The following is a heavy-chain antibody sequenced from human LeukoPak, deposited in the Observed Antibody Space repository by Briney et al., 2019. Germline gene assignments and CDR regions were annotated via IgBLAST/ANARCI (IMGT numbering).Heavy chain of an antibody. D-gene: IGHD4-17*01. J-gene: IGHJ3*02. CDR1: GYTFNTYY. CDR2: INPSGGST. CDR3: ARDMTTVTTSFEAFDI. V-gene: IGHV1-46*02. Sequence: ASVKVSCKASGYTFNTYYMHWVRQAPGQGLEWMGIINPSGGSTSYAQKFQGRVTMTRDTSTSTVHMELSSLRSDDTAVYYCARDMTTVTTSFEAFDIWGQGTLVTVSS.